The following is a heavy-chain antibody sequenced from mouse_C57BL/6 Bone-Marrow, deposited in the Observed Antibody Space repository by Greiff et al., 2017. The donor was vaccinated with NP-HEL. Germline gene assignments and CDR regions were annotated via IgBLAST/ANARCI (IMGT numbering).Heavy chain of an antibody. Sequence: VQLQQSGAELVRPGASVTLSCKASGYTFTDYEMHWVKQTPVHGLEWIGAIDPETGGTAYNQKFKGKAILTADKSSSTAYMELRSLTSEDSAVYYCTNYYYGSSSDYWGQGTTLTVSS. CDR2: IDPETGGT. V-gene: IGHV1-15*01. D-gene: IGHD1-1*01. CDR1: GYTFTDYE. CDR3: TNYYYGSSSDY. J-gene: IGHJ2*01.